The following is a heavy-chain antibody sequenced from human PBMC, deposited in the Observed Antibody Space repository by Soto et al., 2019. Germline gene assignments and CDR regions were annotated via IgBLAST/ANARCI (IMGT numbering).Heavy chain of an antibody. D-gene: IGHD3-22*01. CDR3: ASLPGSGYYFDY. CDR1: GGSISSGGYS. J-gene: IGHJ4*02. Sequence: SETLSLTCAVSGGSISSGGYSWSWIRQPPGKGLEWIGYIYHSGSTYYNPSLKSRVTISVDRSKNQFSLKLSSVTAADTAVYNCASLPGSGYYFDYWGQGTLVTVSS. V-gene: IGHV4-30-2*01. CDR2: IYHSGST.